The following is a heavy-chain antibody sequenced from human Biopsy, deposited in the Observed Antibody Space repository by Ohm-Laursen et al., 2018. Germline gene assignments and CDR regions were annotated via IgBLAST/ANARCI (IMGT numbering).Heavy chain of an antibody. J-gene: IGHJ4*02. D-gene: IGHD5-12*01. Sequence: SVKVSCNTSGYTFTDYDINWVRQASGQGLEWVGWMTPKTGKTGYTQKLQGRLTMTRDTSTSTAYMELSSLRSEDTAIYYCARGGYDYDYWGQGTLVTVSS. CDR2: MTPKTGKT. V-gene: IGHV1-8*01. CDR1: GYTFTDYD. CDR3: ARGGYDYDY.